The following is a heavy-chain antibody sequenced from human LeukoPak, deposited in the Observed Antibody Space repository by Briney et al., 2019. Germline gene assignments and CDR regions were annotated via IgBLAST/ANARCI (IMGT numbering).Heavy chain of an antibody. J-gene: IGHJ4*02. D-gene: IGHD3-22*01. Sequence: GGSLRLSCAASGFTFSTYGMHWVRQAPGKGLEWVAFIRYDGSNKYYADSVKGRFTISRDNSKNTLYLQMNSLRAGDTAVYYCARDYYDSSGYYSFDYWGQGTLVTVSS. CDR3: ARDYYDSSGYYSFDY. CDR1: GFTFSTYG. V-gene: IGHV3-30*02. CDR2: IRYDGSNK.